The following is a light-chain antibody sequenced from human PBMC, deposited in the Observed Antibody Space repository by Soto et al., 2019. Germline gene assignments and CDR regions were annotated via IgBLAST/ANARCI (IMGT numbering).Light chain of an antibody. J-gene: IGKJ5*01. V-gene: IGKV3-11*01. CDR3: QQRSIWPIT. CDR2: DAS. CDR1: QSVNSY. Sequence: EIVLTQSPATLSLSPGEIATLSCRASQSVNSYLAWYQQKPGQAPRLLIYDASNRATGIPARFSGSGSGTDFTLTISSLEPEDFAVYYCQQRSIWPITFGQGTRLEIK.